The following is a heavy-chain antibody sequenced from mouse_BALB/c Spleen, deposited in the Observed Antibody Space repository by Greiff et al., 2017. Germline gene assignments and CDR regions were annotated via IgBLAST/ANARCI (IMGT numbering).Heavy chain of an antibody. CDR2: IDPANGNT. CDR1: GFNIKDTY. V-gene: IGHV14-3*02. J-gene: IGHJ2*01. D-gene: IGHD2-2*01. Sequence: EVQLQQSGAELVKPGASVKLSCTASGFNIKDTYMHWVKQRPEQGLEWIGRIDPANGNTKYDPKFQGKATITADTSSNTAYLQLSSLTSEDTAVYYCAREGYGYDGLFDYWGQGTTLTVSS. CDR3: AREGYGYDGLFDY.